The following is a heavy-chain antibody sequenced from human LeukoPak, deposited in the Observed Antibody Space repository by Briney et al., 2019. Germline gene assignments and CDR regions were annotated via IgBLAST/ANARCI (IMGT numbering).Heavy chain of an antibody. J-gene: IGHJ6*03. V-gene: IGHV3-74*01. CDR1: GFTFSSYW. D-gene: IGHD1-20*01. Sequence: GGSLRLSCAASGFTFSSYWMHWVRQAPGKGLVWVSRINSDGSSTSYADSAKGRFTISRDDAKNTLYLQMNSLRAEDTAVYYCARAGITGIYYYYYYMDVWGKGTTVTVS. CDR2: INSDGSST. CDR3: ARAGITGIYYYYYYMDV.